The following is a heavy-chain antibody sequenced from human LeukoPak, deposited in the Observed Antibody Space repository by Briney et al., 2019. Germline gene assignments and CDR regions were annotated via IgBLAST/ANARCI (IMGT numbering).Heavy chain of an antibody. V-gene: IGHV3-43D*03. CDR1: GFTFDDYA. D-gene: IGHD3-10*01. CDR2: ISWDGGST. Sequence: PGGSLRLSCAASGFTFDDYAMHWVRQAPGKGLEWVSLISWDGGSTYYADSVKGRFTISRDNSKNSLYLQMNSLRAEDTALYYCARGVYYYYYMDVWGKGTTVTVSS. J-gene: IGHJ6*03. CDR3: ARGVYYYYYMDV.